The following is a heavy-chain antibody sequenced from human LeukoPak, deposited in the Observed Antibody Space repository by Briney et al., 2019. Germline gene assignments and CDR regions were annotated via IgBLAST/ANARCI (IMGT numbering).Heavy chain of an antibody. D-gene: IGHD3-22*01. J-gene: IGHJ6*03. V-gene: IGHV1-18*01. CDR3: ARVSRNSSGYYYVYYYYMDV. CDR1: GYTFTSYG. Sequence: GASVKVSCKASGYTFTSYGISWVRQAPGQGLEWMGWISAYNGNTNYPQKLQGRVTMTTDTSTSTAYMELRSLRSDDTAVYYCARVSRNSSGYYYVYYYYMDVWGKGTTVTVSS. CDR2: ISAYNGNT.